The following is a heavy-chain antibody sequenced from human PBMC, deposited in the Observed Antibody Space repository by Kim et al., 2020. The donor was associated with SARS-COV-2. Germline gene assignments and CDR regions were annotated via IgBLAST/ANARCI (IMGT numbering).Heavy chain of an antibody. CDR3: ARGGSGLWFGKYRYDY. J-gene: IGHJ4*02. V-gene: IGHV4-34*01. Sequence: SETLSLTCAVYGGSFSGYYWSWIRQPPGKGLEWIGEINHSGSTNYNPSLKSRVTISVDTSKNQFSLKLSSVTAADTAVYYCARGGSGLWFGKYRYDYWGQGTLVTVSS. D-gene: IGHD3-10*01. CDR1: GGSFSGYY. CDR2: INHSGST.